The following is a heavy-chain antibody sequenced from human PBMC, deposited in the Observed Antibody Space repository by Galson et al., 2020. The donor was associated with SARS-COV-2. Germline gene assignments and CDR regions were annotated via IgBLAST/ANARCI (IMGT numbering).Heavy chain of an antibody. V-gene: IGHV4-31*03. Sequence: SETLSLTCTVSGGSISSGGYYWSWIRQHPGKGLEWIGYIYYSGSTYYNPSLKSRVTISVDTSKNQFSLKLSSVTAADTAVYYCARSPYGSVSYQPKRAPYYFDYWGQGTLVTVSS. CDR1: GGSISSGGYY. CDR3: ARSPYGSVSYQPKRAPYYFDY. D-gene: IGHD3-10*01. J-gene: IGHJ4*02. CDR2: IYYSGST.